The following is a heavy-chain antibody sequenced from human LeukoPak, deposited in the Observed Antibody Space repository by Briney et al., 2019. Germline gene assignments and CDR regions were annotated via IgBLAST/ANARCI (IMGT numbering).Heavy chain of an antibody. CDR2: IYGDGRT. CDR3: AKDRTVGASYWYFDL. V-gene: IGHV3-53*01. J-gene: IGHJ2*01. CDR1: GFIVSNNY. D-gene: IGHD1-26*01. Sequence: PGGSLRLSCVVSGFIVSNNYIIWVRQAPGNGLERVSVIYGDGRTSHSASVRGRFTISRDNSKNIVSLQMNNLRAEDTAVYYCAKDRTVGASYWYFDLWGRGTLVTVSS.